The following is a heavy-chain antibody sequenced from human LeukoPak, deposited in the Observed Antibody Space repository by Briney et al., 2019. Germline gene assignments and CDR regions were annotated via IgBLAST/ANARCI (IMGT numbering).Heavy chain of an antibody. CDR1: GFTFSSYA. D-gene: IGHD5-24*01. CDR2: ISYDGSNK. Sequence: PGGSLRLSCAASGFTFSSYAMHWVRQAPGKGLEWVAVISYDGSNKYYADSVKGRFTISRDNSKNTLYLQMNSLRAEDTAVYYCARDHRKIIMRWLQSRLEHNAFDIWGHGTMVTVSS. J-gene: IGHJ3*02. CDR3: ARDHRKIIMRWLQSRLEHNAFDI. V-gene: IGHV3-30*04.